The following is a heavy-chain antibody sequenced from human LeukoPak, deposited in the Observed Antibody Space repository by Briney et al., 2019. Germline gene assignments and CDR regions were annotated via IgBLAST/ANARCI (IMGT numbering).Heavy chain of an antibody. J-gene: IGHJ4*02. CDR1: GGSISSYY. Sequence: PSETLSLTCTVSGGSISSYYWSWIRQPPGKGLEWIGYIYYSGSTNYNPSLKSRVTISVKTSKNQFSLKLSSVTAADTAVYYCAREDYYGTNFDYWGQGTLVTVSS. CDR2: IYYSGST. V-gene: IGHV4-59*01. D-gene: IGHD3-10*01. CDR3: AREDYYGTNFDY.